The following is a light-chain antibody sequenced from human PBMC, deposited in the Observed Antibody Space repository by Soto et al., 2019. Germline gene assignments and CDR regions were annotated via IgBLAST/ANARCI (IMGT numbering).Light chain of an antibody. CDR1: SSDVGTYNF. V-gene: IGLV2-23*01. CDR2: EGT. CDR3: CSYGGSGTWV. J-gene: IGLJ3*02. Sequence: QSALTQPASVSGSPGQSITISCTGTSSDVGTYNFVSWYQQLPGKAPELIIYEGTKRPSVVSNRFSGSKSGNTASVTLSWLDAEDEANYYCCSYGGSGTWVFGGGTKVTVL.